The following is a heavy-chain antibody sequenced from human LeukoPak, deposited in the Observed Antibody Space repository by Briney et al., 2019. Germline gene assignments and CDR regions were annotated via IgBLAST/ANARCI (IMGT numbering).Heavy chain of an antibody. J-gene: IGHJ6*03. D-gene: IGHD3-3*01. CDR2: MNPNSANT. CDR3: AREAKYYDFWSGFHYMDV. V-gene: IGHV1-8*01. Sequence: ASVKVSCKASGYTFTSYDINWVRQATGQGLEWMGWMNPNSANTGYAQKLQGRVTMTTDTSTSTAYMELRSLRSDDTAVYYCAREAKYYDFWSGFHYMDVWGKGTTVTVSS. CDR1: GYTFTSYD.